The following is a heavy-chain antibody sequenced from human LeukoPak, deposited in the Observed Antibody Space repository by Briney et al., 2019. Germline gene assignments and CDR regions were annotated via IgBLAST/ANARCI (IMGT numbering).Heavy chain of an antibody. CDR3: ARGVSGIVEVTPDEAFDI. Sequence: SVKVSCKASGGTFSSYAISWVRQAPGQGLEWMGGIIPIFGTANYAQKFQGRVTITADESTSTAYMELSSLRSEDTDVYYCARGVSGIVEVTPDEAFDIWGQGTMVPV. CDR1: GGTFSSYA. V-gene: IGHV1-69*13. D-gene: IGHD2-21*02. J-gene: IGHJ3*02. CDR2: IIPIFGTA.